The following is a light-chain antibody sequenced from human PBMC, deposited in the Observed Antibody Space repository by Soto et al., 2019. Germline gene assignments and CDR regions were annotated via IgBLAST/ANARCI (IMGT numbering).Light chain of an antibody. J-gene: IGLJ3*02. CDR3: SSYTSSSTRV. CDR2: EVS. CDR1: SVDVGGYNY. V-gene: IGLV2-14*01. Sequence: QSALTQRASVSGSPGQSITISCTGTSVDVGGYNYVSWYQQHPGKAPKLMIYEVSNRPSGVSNRFSGSKSGNTASLTISGLQAEDEADYYCSSYTSSSTRVFGGGTKVTVL.